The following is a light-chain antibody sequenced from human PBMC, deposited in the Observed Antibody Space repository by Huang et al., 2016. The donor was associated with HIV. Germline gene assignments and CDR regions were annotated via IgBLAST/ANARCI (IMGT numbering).Light chain of an antibody. CDR2: KVC. V-gene: IGKV2-30*02. Sequence: DFVMTQFPLFLPVTLGQPASIACRSSQSPVHSDGNTYLTWFQHRPGQSPRRLMYKVCNRDSGVPDRFSGSGSGTDFTLKISRVEAEDLGVYYCMQGTHWPPYTCGQGTKLEIK. CDR3: MQGTHWPPYT. CDR1: QSPVHSDGNTY. J-gene: IGKJ2*01.